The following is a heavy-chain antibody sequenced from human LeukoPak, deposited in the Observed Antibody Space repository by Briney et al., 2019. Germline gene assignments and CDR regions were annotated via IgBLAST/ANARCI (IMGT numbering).Heavy chain of an antibody. V-gene: IGHV4-59*01. CDR1: GGXISSYY. CDR3: ARSFLGDWYFDL. J-gene: IGHJ2*01. CDR2: IYYSGST. Sequence: SETLSLTCIVSGGXISSYYWSWIRQPPGMGLEWIGCIYYSGSTNYNPSLKSRVTISVDTSKDQFSLRLTSVTAADTAVYYCARSFLGDWYFDLWGRGTLVTVSS. D-gene: IGHD1-26*01.